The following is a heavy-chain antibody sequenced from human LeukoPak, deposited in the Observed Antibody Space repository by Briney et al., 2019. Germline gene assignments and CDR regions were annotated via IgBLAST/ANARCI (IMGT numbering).Heavy chain of an antibody. Sequence: SETLSLTCAVYGGSFSGYYWSWIRQPPGKGLEWIGEINHSGSTNYNPSLKSRVTISVDTSKNQFSLKLSSVTAADTAVYYCARVPYSNYRNGVYFDYWGQGTLVTVSS. CDR2: INHSGST. CDR1: GGSFSGYY. CDR3: ARVPYSNYRNGVYFDY. V-gene: IGHV4-34*01. J-gene: IGHJ4*02. D-gene: IGHD4-11*01.